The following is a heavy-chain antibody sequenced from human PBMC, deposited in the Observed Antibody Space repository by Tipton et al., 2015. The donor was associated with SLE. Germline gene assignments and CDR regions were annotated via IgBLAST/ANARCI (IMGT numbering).Heavy chain of an antibody. CDR2: INYSGST. Sequence: TLSLTCTLSGGSISSYYWSWIRQPPGQGLEWIGYINYSGSTKYNPSLKSRGTISVDMSKNQFSLSLSSVTAADTAVYYCARLVAARPGYYCGMDVWGQGTTVTVSS. D-gene: IGHD6-6*01. CDR3: ARLVAARPGYYCGMDV. CDR1: GGSISSYY. V-gene: IGHV4-59*01. J-gene: IGHJ6*02.